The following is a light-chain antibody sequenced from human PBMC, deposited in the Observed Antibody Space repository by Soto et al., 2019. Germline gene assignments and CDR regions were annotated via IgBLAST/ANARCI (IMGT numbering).Light chain of an antibody. Sequence: QSVLTQPASVSGSPGQSITISCTGTSSDVGVYNYVSWYQQHPGKAPKLMIYDVSNRPSVVSNRFSGSKSGNTASLTISGLQVEDEADYYCSSYTSSSTLAAYVFGTGTKVTVL. CDR1: SSDVGVYNY. J-gene: IGLJ1*01. V-gene: IGLV2-14*01. CDR2: DVS. CDR3: SSYTSSSTLAAYV.